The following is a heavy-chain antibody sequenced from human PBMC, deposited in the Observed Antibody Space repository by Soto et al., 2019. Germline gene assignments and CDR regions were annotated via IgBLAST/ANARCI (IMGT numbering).Heavy chain of an antibody. CDR3: ARDSITIFGVVIMLNYYYYGMDV. CDR2: ISAYNGST. J-gene: IGHJ6*02. D-gene: IGHD3-3*01. Sequence: GASVKVSCKASGYTFTSYGISWVRQAPGQGLEWMGWISAYNGSTNYAQKLQGRVTMTTDTSTSTAYMELRSLRSDDTAVYYCARDSITIFGVVIMLNYYYYGMDVWGQGTTVTVSS. CDR1: GYTFTSYG. V-gene: IGHV1-18*01.